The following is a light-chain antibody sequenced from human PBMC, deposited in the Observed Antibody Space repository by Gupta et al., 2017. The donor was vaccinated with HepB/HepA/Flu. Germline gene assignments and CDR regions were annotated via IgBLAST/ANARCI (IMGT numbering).Light chain of an antibody. Sequence: DIVMIQFPDSLAVSLGERAMINCASSQSILRTSGNNNYLAWYQQKPGQPPKLLFYWASIRESGVPDRFSVSGSETGFTLTISSLQAEDVAVYYCHQYFSNPWTFGQGTKVEIK. CDR2: WAS. CDR1: QSILRTSGNNNY. V-gene: IGKV4-1*01. J-gene: IGKJ1*01. CDR3: HQYFSNPWT.